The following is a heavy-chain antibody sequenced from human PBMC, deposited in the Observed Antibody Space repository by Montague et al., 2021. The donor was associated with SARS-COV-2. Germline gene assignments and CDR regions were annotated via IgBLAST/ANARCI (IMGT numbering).Heavy chain of an antibody. J-gene: IGHJ4*02. CDR1: GGSISSSNW. CDR2: IQDSGST. V-gene: IGHV4-4*02. CDR3: ARGGYGGWTGYYFDY. D-gene: IGHD4/OR15-4a*01. Sequence: SETLSLTCAVSGGSISSSNWGSWVRQPPGKGLEWIGEIQDSGSTXYNPSLKSRVTMSVDRSKNHFSLRLSSVTAADTAMYYCARGGYGGWTGYYFDYWGQGTLVTVSS.